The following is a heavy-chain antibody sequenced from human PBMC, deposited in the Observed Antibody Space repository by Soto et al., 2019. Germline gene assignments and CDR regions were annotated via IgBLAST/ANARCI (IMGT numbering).Heavy chain of an antibody. CDR3: ARDLVRYDFWSGYYTPGYY. Sequence: ASVKVSCKASGYTFTSYAMHWVRQAPGQRLEWMGWINAGNGNTKYSQKFQGRVTITRDTSASTAYMELSSLRSEDTAVYYCARDLVRYDFWSGYYTPGYYWGQGTLDTVSS. V-gene: IGHV1-3*01. CDR1: GYTFTSYA. CDR2: INAGNGNT. D-gene: IGHD3-3*01. J-gene: IGHJ4*02.